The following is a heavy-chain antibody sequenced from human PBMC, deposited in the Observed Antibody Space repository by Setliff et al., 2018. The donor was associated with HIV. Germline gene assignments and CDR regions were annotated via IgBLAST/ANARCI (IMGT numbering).Heavy chain of an antibody. CDR3: ARIGSGWSVGWFDP. D-gene: IGHD6-13*01. V-gene: IGHV4-38-2*01. CDR1: AYSISSGYY. Sequence: SETLSLTCAASAYSISSGYYWGWIRQPPGKGLEWIGSIYHSGSTYYNPSLKSRVTISIDTSKNQFSLNLNSVTAADTAVYYCARIGSGWSVGWFDPWGQGTLVTVLL. CDR2: IYHSGST. J-gene: IGHJ5*02.